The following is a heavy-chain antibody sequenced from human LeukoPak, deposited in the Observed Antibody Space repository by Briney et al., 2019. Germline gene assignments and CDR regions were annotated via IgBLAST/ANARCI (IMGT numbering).Heavy chain of an antibody. CDR2: ITWNGEST. D-gene: IGHD6-13*01. V-gene: IGHV3-43*01. CDR1: GFTFHDYT. CDR3: AKDKGSSWSGYYFDY. Sequence: TGGSLRLSCAASGFTFHDYTMHWVRQPPGRGLEWVSLITWNGESTYYADSVKGRFTISRDNGKKSLYLQLDSLGSEDTAFYYCAKDKGSSWSGYYFDYWGQGTLVTVSS. J-gene: IGHJ4*02.